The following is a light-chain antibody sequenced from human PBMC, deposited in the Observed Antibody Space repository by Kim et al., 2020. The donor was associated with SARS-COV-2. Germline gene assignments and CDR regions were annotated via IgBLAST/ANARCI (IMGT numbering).Light chain of an antibody. J-gene: IGKJ4*01. Sequence: DIQMTQSPSSLSASIGDRVTITCRASQSIWSYLNWYQQKPGKAPNLLIYVASTLQSGVPLRFSGSGSGTHFTLTINNLQPEDSATYFCQQTFSVPLTFGGGAELEI. CDR1: QSIWSY. CDR3: QQTFSVPLT. CDR2: VAS. V-gene: IGKV1-39*01.